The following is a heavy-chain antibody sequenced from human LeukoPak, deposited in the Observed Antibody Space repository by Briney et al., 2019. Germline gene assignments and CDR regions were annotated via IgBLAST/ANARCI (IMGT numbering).Heavy chain of an antibody. J-gene: IGHJ5*02. Sequence: PGGSLRLSCAASGFTFSSYAMHWVRQAPGKGLEWVAVISYDGSNKYYADSVKGRFTISRDNSKNTLYLQMNSLRAEDTAVYYCARGAHSSGWYRESHHWGQGTLVTVSS. D-gene: IGHD6-19*01. V-gene: IGHV3-30-3*01. CDR2: ISYDGSNK. CDR1: GFTFSSYA. CDR3: ARGAHSSGWYRESHH.